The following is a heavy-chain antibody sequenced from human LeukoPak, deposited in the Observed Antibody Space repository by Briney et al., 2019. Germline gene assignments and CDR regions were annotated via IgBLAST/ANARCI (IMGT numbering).Heavy chain of an antibody. CDR2: IKQDGREQ. J-gene: IGHJ3*02. D-gene: IGHD1-26*01. V-gene: IGHV3-7*01. CDR1: GFTFNSYW. CDR3: ARAEVGEDPDAFDM. Sequence: GGSLRLSCAAPGFTFNSYWMSWVRKAPGKGLEWVPNIKQDGREQYYVTSVKGRFTISRDNAKNPLNLQMNSLRAEATAEYYCARAEVGEDPDAFDMWSQGTMVIVSS.